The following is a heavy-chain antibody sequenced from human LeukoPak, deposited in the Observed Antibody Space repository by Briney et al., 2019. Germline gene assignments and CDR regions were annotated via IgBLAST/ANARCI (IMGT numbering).Heavy chain of an antibody. Sequence: ASVKVSCKASGFTFTSSAVQWVRQARGQRLEWIGWVVVGSGNTNYAQKFQEGVTITRDMSTSTAYMELSSLRSEDTAVYYCAATNDYGDYRLDYWGQGTLVTVSS. CDR1: GFTFTSSA. V-gene: IGHV1-58*01. CDR3: AATNDYGDYRLDY. J-gene: IGHJ4*02. CDR2: VVVGSGNT. D-gene: IGHD4-17*01.